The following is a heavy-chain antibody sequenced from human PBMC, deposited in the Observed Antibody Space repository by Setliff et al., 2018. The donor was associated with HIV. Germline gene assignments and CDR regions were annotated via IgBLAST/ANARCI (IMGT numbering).Heavy chain of an antibody. V-gene: IGHV4-59*08. Sequence: PSETLSLTCSVPGGSVNSYHWSWIRQPPGKGLEWIGYIYKSGTTNYSPSLKSRVTISAGPSKNQFSLKLTSVTAADTAVYYCGRLSETAMASFDSWGQGTLVTVSS. J-gene: IGHJ4*02. CDR1: GGSVNSYH. CDR2: IYKSGTT. D-gene: IGHD2-21*02. CDR3: GRLSETAMASFDS.